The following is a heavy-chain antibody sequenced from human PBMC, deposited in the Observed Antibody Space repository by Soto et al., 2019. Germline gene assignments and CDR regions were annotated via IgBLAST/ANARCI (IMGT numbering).Heavy chain of an antibody. CDR2: MNPNSGNT. D-gene: IGHD3-10*01. CDR3: ARAVWFGELLSNYYYMDV. Sequence: QVPLVQSGAEVKKPGASVKVSCKASGYTFTSYDINWVRQATGQGLEWMGWMNPNSGNTGYAQKFQGRVTMTRNTSIRTAYMELSSLRSEDTAVYYCARAVWFGELLSNYYYMDVWGKGTTVTVSS. J-gene: IGHJ6*03. CDR1: GYTFTSYD. V-gene: IGHV1-8*01.